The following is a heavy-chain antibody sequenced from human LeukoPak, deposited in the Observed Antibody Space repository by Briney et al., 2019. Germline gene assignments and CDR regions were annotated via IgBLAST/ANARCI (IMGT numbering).Heavy chain of an antibody. V-gene: IGHV4-34*01. J-gene: IGHJ4*02. CDR1: GGSFSGYY. Sequence: PSETLSLTCAVYGGSFSGYYWSWIRQPPGKGLEWIGEINHSGSTNYNPSLKSRVTISVDTSKNQFSLKLSSVTAADTAVYYCARGQAYYDFWSGHSSPDYWGQETLVTVSS. CDR3: ARGQAYYDFWSGHSSPDY. CDR2: INHSGST. D-gene: IGHD3-3*01.